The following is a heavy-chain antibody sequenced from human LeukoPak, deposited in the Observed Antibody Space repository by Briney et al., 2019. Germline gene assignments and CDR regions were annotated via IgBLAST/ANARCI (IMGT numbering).Heavy chain of an antibody. CDR1: GFTFSSYW. J-gene: IGHJ1*01. Sequence: GGSLRLSCAASGFTFSSYWMSWVRQAPGKGLEWVANIKQDGSEKYYVDSVKGRFTISRDNSKNTLYLQMNSLRAEDTAVYYCANGRSGNQHWGQGTLVTVSS. CDR2: IKQDGSEK. D-gene: IGHD1-26*01. CDR3: ANGRSGNQH. V-gene: IGHV3-7*03.